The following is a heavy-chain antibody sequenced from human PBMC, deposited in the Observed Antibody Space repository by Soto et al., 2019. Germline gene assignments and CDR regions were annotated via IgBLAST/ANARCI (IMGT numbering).Heavy chain of an antibody. Sequence: AATLSLTCTVTGDSISSRSFYLGSIRQRPGKGLDWIGSIYYSGRSYHNPSLRSRVSMSIDTSKDQLYLKLKSVTAADTALYVCARARTSVVTQAYFDVWGPGSLVTVSS. CDR2: IYYSGRS. CDR1: GDSISSRSFY. CDR3: ARARTSVVTQAYFDV. J-gene: IGHJ4*02. V-gene: IGHV4-39*01. D-gene: IGHD2-21*02.